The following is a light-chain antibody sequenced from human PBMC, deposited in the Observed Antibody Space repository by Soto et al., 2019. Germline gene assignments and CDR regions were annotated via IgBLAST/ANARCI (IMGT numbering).Light chain of an antibody. CDR3: QQCATSPLT. V-gene: IGKV3-20*01. CDR2: DAS. J-gene: IGKJ1*01. CDR1: QRVGNNY. Sequence: PGERSTLSCRGSQRVGNNYVAWYQPKPGQAPRILIHDASSRATGIPDRFSGSGSGTDFTLTISRLELEDFAVYFCQQCATSPLTFGQGTRVDIK.